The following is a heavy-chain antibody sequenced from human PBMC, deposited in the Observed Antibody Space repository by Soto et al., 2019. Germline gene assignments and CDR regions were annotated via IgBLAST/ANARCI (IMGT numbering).Heavy chain of an antibody. J-gene: IGHJ3*02. Sequence: GGSLRLSCAASGFTLSDYPMNWVRQAPGKGLEWLSYINVVSTRIYYADSVKGRFTISRDDAKSSVYLQMSSLRVEDTAVYYCARRQYSDDAFDIWGQGTMVTVSS. D-gene: IGHD2-21*01. CDR3: ARRQYSDDAFDI. V-gene: IGHV3-48*01. CDR1: GFTLSDYP. CDR2: INVVSTRI.